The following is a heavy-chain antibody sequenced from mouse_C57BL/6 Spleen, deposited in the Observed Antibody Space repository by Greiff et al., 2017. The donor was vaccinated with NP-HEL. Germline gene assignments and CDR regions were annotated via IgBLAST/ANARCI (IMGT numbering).Heavy chain of an antibody. Sequence: VQLQQSGPVLVKPGASVKMSCKASGYTFTDYYMNWVKQSHGKSLEWIGVINPYNGGTSYTQKFKGKATLTVDKSSSTAYMELNSLTSEDSAVYYCARGGGLRRRAMDYWGQGTSVTVSS. V-gene: IGHV1-19*01. CDR3: ARGGGLRRRAMDY. CDR1: GYTFTDYY. J-gene: IGHJ4*01. CDR2: INPYNGGT. D-gene: IGHD2-2*01.